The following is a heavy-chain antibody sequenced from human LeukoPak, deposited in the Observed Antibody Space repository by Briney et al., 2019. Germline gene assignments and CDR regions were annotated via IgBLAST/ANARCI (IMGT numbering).Heavy chain of an antibody. CDR2: IYYSGST. J-gene: IGHJ4*02. V-gene: IGHV4-59*01. CDR1: GGSISGYY. Sequence: KPSETLSLTCTVSGGSISGYYWSWIRQPPGKGLEWIGYIYYSGSTNYNPSLKSRVTISVDTSKNQFSLKLSSVTAADTAVYYCARQKGYFDYWGQGTLVTVSS. CDR3: ARQKGYFDY.